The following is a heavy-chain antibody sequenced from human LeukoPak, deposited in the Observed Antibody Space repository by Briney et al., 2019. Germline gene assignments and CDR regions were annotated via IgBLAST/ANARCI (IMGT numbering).Heavy chain of an antibody. J-gene: IGHJ4*02. CDR2: VSGSGGST. D-gene: IGHD2-15*01. V-gene: IGHV3-23*01. CDR1: GFSFSSYA. CDR3: AKSPARPYCSGGSCYSNY. Sequence: GGSLRLSCAASGFSFSSYAMSWVRQGPGKGLEWVSAVSGSGGSTYYADSVKGRFTISRDNSKNTLYLQMNSLRAEDTAVYYCAKSPARPYCSGGSCYSNYWGQGTLVTVSS.